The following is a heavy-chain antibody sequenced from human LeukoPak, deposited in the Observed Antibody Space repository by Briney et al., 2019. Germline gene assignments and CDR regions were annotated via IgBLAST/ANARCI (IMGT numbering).Heavy chain of an antibody. D-gene: IGHD2-15*01. Sequence: GGSLRLSCAASGFTSSSYEMNWVRQAPGKGLEWVSYISSSGSTIYYADSVKGRFTISRDNAKNSLYLQMNSLRAEDTAVYYCAGLVAVAFDIWGQGTMVTVSS. CDR2: ISSSGSTI. CDR3: AGLVAVAFDI. V-gene: IGHV3-48*03. CDR1: GFTSSSYE. J-gene: IGHJ3*02.